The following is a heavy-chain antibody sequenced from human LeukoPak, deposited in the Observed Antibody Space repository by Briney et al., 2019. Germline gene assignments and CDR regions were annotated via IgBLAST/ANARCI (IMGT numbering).Heavy chain of an antibody. Sequence: ASVKVSCKASGYTFTSYYMHWVRQAPGQGLEWMGIINPSGGSTSYAQKLQGRVTMTRDTSTSTVYMELSSLRSEDTAVYYCARAPTMTASSYWGQGTLVTVSS. D-gene: IGHD2-21*02. V-gene: IGHV1-46*01. J-gene: IGHJ4*02. CDR1: GYTFTSYY. CDR2: INPSGGST. CDR3: ARAPTMTASSY.